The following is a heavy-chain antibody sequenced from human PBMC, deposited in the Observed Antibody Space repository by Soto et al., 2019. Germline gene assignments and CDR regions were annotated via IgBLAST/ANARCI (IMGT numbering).Heavy chain of an antibody. CDR1: GGPFSGYY. D-gene: IGHD6-19*01. CDR2: INHSGST. J-gene: IGHJ3*02. CDR3: ARSREQWLVDAFDI. V-gene: IGHV4-34*01. Sequence: SETLSLTCAVYGGPFSGYYWSWIRQPPGKGLEWIGEIGEINHSGSTNYNPSLNSRVSISVDTSKNQFSMKLSSVTAADTAVFYCARSREQWLVDAFDIWGQGTMVTVS.